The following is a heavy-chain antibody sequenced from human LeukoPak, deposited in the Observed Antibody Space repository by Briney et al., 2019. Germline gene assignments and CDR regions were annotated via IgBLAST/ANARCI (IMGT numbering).Heavy chain of an antibody. Sequence: KPSETLSLTCAVYGGSFSGYYWSWIRQPPGKGLEWIGEINHSGSTNYNPSLKSRVTISIDTSKNQFSLKLSSVTAADTAVYYCARHSSGYSFEYWGQGTLVTVSS. V-gene: IGHV4-34*01. J-gene: IGHJ4*02. D-gene: IGHD3-22*01. CDR1: GGSFSGYY. CDR3: ARHSSGYSFEY. CDR2: INHSGST.